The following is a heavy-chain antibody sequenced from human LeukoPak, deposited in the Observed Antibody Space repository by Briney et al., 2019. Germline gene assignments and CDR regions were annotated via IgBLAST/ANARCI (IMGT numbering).Heavy chain of an antibody. V-gene: IGHV1-8*01. Sequence: ASVKVSCKASGYTFTSYDINWVRQATGQGLEWMGWMNPNSGNTGYAQKFQGRVTMTRNTSISTAYMELSSLRSEDTAVYYCATSLGFGGSYYYWGQGTLVTVSS. J-gene: IGHJ4*02. CDR2: MNPNSGNT. D-gene: IGHD1-26*01. CDR1: GYTFTSYD. CDR3: ATSLGFGGSYYY.